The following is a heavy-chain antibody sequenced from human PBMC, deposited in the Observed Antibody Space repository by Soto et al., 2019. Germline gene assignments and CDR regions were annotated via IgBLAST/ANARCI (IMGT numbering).Heavy chain of an antibody. CDR1: GYTFTSYG. CDR3: ARAGAAAGTGSLYYYYYGMDV. D-gene: IGHD6-13*01. J-gene: IGHJ6*02. V-gene: IGHV1-18*01. Sequence: EASVKVSCKASGYTFTSYGISWVRQAPGQGLEWMGWISAYNGNTNYAQKLQGRVTMTTDTSTSTAYMELRSLRSDDTAVYYCARAGAAAGTGSLYYYYYGMDVWGQGTTVTVSS. CDR2: ISAYNGNT.